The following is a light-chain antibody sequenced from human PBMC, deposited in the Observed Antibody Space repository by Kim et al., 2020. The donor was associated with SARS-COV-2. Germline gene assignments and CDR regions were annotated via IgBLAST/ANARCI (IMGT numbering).Light chain of an antibody. CDR3: QQTYTSLQIT. V-gene: IGKV1-39*01. CDR2: AAS. Sequence: SVGDSVTITCRASQSISTHVHWYQQKPGKAPELLIYAASTLQDGVPSRFIGDGSGTYFTLTVNGLQPEDFATYYSQQTYTSLQITFGQGTRLEIK. J-gene: IGKJ5*01. CDR1: QSISTH.